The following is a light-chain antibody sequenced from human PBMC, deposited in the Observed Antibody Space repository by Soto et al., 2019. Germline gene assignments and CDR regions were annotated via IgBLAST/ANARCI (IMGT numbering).Light chain of an antibody. CDR3: HKYNSAPFT. V-gene: IGKV1-27*01. J-gene: IGKJ3*01. Sequence: DIQMTQSPSSLSASVGDRVTITCRASQDINDYLVWYQQKPGKVPKLLIYPASTLQSGVSSRFSGSGSGTDFTLTISSLQPEDVATYYCHKYNSAPFTFGPGTKVDI. CDR1: QDINDY. CDR2: PAS.